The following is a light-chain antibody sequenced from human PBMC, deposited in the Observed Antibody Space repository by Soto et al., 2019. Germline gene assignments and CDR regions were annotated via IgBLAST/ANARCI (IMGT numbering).Light chain of an antibody. CDR3: QQSYSTPRT. V-gene: IGKV1-5*01. J-gene: IGKJ1*01. CDR1: QSISNL. Sequence: DIQMTQSPSTLSASVGDRVTITCRASQSISNLLAWYQQKPGKAPKLLIYDVSSLESGVPSRFSGSGSGTEFTLTISSLQPDDFATYYCQQSYSTPRTFGQGTKVEIK. CDR2: DVS.